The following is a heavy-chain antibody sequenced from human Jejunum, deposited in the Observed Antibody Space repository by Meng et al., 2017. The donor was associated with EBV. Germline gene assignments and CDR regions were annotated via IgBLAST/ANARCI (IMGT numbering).Heavy chain of an antibody. Sequence: QLRLAGSGPGLVKPSWTLFIAGAGSEGSVISRRYYWRWFRRPPGKGVELIGFVSDYGRTRYNSSLKSRITISPDTSKSQFSLKLTSVTPADTAIYYCARDFSSGYFAYWGQGTLVTVSS. J-gene: IGHJ4*02. CDR2: VSDYGRT. D-gene: IGHD3-22*01. CDR1: EGSVISRRYY. CDR3: ARDFSSGYFAY. V-gene: IGHV4-61*01.